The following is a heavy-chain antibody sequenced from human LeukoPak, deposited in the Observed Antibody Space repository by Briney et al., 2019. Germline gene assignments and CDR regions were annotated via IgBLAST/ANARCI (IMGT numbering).Heavy chain of an antibody. CDR3: AKDHHCSGGSCPLGDDY. J-gene: IGHJ4*02. CDR2: LSYDGSNK. Sequence: GRSLRLSCAASGFTFRSYAMHWVRQAPGKGLEWVAILSYDGSNKYYADSVKGRFTISRDNSKNTLYLQMNSLRAEDTAVYYCAKDHHCSGGSCPLGDDYWGQGTLVTVSS. CDR1: GFTFRSYA. V-gene: IGHV3-30*04. D-gene: IGHD2-15*01.